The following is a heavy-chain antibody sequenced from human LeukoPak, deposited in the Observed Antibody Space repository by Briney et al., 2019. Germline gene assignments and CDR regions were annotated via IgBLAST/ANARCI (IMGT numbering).Heavy chain of an antibody. Sequence: GGSLRLSCAASGFTFGNYGMSWVRQAPGKGLEWVSGINWNGGSTGYADSVEGRFTISRDNAKNSLYLQMNSLRAEDTALYYCAREQWLVTSGYMDVWGKGTTVTVSS. CDR3: AREQWLVTSGYMDV. D-gene: IGHD6-19*01. CDR1: GFTFGNYG. V-gene: IGHV3-20*04. J-gene: IGHJ6*03. CDR2: INWNGGST.